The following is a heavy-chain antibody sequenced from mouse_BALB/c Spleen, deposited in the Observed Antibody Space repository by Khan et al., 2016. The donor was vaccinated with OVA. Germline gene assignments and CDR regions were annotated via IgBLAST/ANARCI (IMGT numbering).Heavy chain of an antibody. J-gene: IGHJ2*01. CDR1: GYTFTNYW. CDR2: IYPSDSYT. V-gene: IGHV1-69*02. Sequence: QVQLQQPGAELVRPGASVKLSCKTSGYTFTNYWINWVKQRPGQGLEWIGNIYPSDSYTNYNQKFKDKATLTVDKSSSTAYMQITSSTSEDSAVYYCTRGDPGNFDYWGHGTTLPVSS. CDR3: TRGDPGNFDY. D-gene: IGHD2-13*01.